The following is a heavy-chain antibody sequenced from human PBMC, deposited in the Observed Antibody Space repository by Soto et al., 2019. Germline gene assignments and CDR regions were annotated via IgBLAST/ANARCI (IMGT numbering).Heavy chain of an antibody. CDR1: GFTSSSYA. CDR3: AKDYYDSSGYYYQQYFQH. J-gene: IGHJ1*01. D-gene: IGHD3-22*01. CDR2: MSGSGDYP. Sequence: EVQLLESGGGLVQPGVSLRLSCAASGFTSSSYAMSWVRQSPGKGLERVSGMSGSGDYPYYADSVRGRFTISRDNAKNTLSLQMNSLRAEDTAIYYCAKDYYDSSGYYYQQYFQHWGQGTLVTVSS. V-gene: IGHV3-23*01.